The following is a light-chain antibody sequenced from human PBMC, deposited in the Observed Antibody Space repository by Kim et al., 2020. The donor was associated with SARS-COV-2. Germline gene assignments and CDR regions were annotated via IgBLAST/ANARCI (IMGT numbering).Light chain of an antibody. CDR1: SLRSYY. J-gene: IGLJ2*01. CDR3: NSRDSSGNHLEV. Sequence: SSELTQDPAVSVALGQTVRITCLGDSLRSYYASWYQQKPGQAPVLVIYGKNNRPSGIPDRFSGSSSGNTASLTITGAQAEDEADYYCNSRDSSGNHLEVFGGGTQLTVL. V-gene: IGLV3-19*01. CDR2: GKN.